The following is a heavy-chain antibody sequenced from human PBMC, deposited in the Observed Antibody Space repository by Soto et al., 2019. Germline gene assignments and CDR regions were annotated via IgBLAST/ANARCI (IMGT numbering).Heavy chain of an antibody. J-gene: IGHJ4*02. D-gene: IGHD4-17*01. CDR1: GGSIRIYY. CDR3: ARADYGGTPDD. CDR2: IYYSGST. V-gene: IGHV4-59*01. Sequence: QVQLQESGPGLVKPSETLSLTCTVSGGSIRIYYWNWIRQPPGKGLEWIVYIYYSGSTNYNPSLTRLVTISLDASKNHLSLKLYSVTAADTVVYYCARADYGGTPDDWGQGTLVTVSS.